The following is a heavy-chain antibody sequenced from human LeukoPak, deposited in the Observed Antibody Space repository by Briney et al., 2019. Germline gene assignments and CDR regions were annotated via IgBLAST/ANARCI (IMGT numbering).Heavy chain of an antibody. CDR3: ARKGSYYYDSSGYYALDY. V-gene: IGHV4-34*01. Sequence: PSETLSLTCAVYGGSFSGYYWSWIRQPPGKGLEWIGEINHSGSTNYNPSLKSRVTISVDTSKNQFSLKLSSVTAADTAVYYCARKGSYYYDSSGYYALDYWGQGTLVTVSS. CDR2: INHSGST. CDR1: GGSFSGYY. D-gene: IGHD3-22*01. J-gene: IGHJ4*02.